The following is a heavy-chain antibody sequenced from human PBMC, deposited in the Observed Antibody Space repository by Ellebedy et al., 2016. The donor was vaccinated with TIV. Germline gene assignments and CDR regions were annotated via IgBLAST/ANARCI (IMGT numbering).Heavy chain of an antibody. CDR1: GYASSGYD. V-gene: IGHV7-4-1*02. Sequence: AASVKVSCKASGYASSGYDMNWVRQAPGQGLEWMGWINTDTGNPTYAQDFTGRFVLSLDTSVSTAYLEISSLKAEDTAMYFCVRDRRGAGPSQFGVDFWGQGTLVTVSS. CDR2: INTDTGNP. CDR3: VRDRRGAGPSQFGVDF. J-gene: IGHJ4*02. D-gene: IGHD3-10*01.